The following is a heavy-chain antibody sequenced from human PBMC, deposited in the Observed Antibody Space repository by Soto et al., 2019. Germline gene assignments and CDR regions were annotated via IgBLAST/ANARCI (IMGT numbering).Heavy chain of an antibody. CDR3: AVGDTMLVVVTAGMDV. J-gene: IGHJ6*02. Sequence: SVKVSCKASGGTFSSYAISWVRQAPGQGLEWMGGIIPIFGTANYAQKFQGRVTITADESTSTAYMELSSLRSEDTAVYYCAVGDTMLVVVTAGMDVWGQGTTVTVYS. CDR1: GGTFSSYA. V-gene: IGHV1-69*13. D-gene: IGHD3-22*01. CDR2: IIPIFGTA.